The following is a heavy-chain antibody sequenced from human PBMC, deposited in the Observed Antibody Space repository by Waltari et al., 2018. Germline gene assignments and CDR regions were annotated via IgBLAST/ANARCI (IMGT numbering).Heavy chain of an antibody. J-gene: IGHJ6*02. CDR3: ARYGDYYYGMDV. V-gene: IGHV4-59*01. Sequence: QVQLQESGPGLVKPSETVSVPCTVAGGAISSSYWSWIRQPPGKGLECIGYSYYSGSTNYNPTLKSRVTISVDTSKNQFSLKLSSVTAADTAVYYCARYGDYYYGMDVWGQGTTVTVSS. CDR2: SYYSGST. CDR1: GGAISSSY. D-gene: IGHD4-17*01.